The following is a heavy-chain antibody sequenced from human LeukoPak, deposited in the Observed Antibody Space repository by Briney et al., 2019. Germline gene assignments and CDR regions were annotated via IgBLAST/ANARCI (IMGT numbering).Heavy chain of an antibody. CDR3: ARSGIIPAAIRGYYYYGMAV. Sequence: GASVKVSCKASGYTFTSYDINWVRQATGQGLEWMGWMNPNSGNTGYAQKFQGRVTMTRNTSISTAYMELSSLRSEDTAVYYCARSGIIPAAIRGYYYYGMAVWGQGTTVTVSS. CDR1: GYTFTSYD. V-gene: IGHV1-8*01. D-gene: IGHD2-2*02. J-gene: IGHJ6*02. CDR2: MNPNSGNT.